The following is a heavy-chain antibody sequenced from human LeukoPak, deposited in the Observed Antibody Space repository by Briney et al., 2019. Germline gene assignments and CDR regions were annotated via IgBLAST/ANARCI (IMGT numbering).Heavy chain of an antibody. Sequence: SETLSLTCAVYGGSFSGYYWSWIRQPPGKGLEWIGEINHSGSTNYNPSLKSRVTISVDTSKNQFSLKLSSVTAADTAVYYCARTYGPFDYWSQGTLVTVSS. D-gene: IGHD2-8*01. V-gene: IGHV4-34*01. J-gene: IGHJ4*02. CDR1: GGSFSGYY. CDR3: ARTYGPFDY. CDR2: INHSGST.